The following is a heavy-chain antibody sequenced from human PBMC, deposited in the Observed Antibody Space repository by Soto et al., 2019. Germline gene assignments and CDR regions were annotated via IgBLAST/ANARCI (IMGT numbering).Heavy chain of an antibody. CDR1: GFTFSSYW. V-gene: IGHV3-74*01. D-gene: IGHD6-19*01. J-gene: IGHJ4*02. CDR2: IDIAGSTT. Sequence: EVQLVESGGGLVQPGGSLRLSCAASGFTFSSYWMHWVRQTPGKGLVWVSRIDIAGSTTTYADYVKGRFTISRDNAKNTLYLQMNSMRAEDTAVYYCARDQTVAGPTTFDYCGQGPLVTVSS. CDR3: ARDQTVAGPTTFDY.